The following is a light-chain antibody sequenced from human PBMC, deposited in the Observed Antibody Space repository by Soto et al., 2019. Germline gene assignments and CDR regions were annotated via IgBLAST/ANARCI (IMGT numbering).Light chain of an antibody. V-gene: IGLV2-14*01. CDR3: SSYTSINTRV. Sequence: QSALTQPASVSGSPGQSITISCTGTSSDVGGYNHVSWYQQHPGKAPKLMIYDVSNRPSGVSNRFSGSKSGNTASLSISGLQPEDEADYHCSSYTSINTRVFGGGTKLTVL. CDR1: SSDVGGYNH. CDR2: DVS. J-gene: IGLJ3*02.